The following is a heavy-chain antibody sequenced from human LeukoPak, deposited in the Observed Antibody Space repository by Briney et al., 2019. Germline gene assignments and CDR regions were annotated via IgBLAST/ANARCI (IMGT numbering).Heavy chain of an antibody. D-gene: IGHD6-13*01. V-gene: IGHV3-7*03. CDR3: AKDVGYSSSWYNDY. Sequence: GGSLRLSCAASGFTFSSYWMSWVRQAPGKGLEWVANIKQDGSEKYYVDSVKGRFTISRDNAKNSLYLQMNSLRAEDTAVYYCAKDVGYSSSWYNDYWGQGTLVTVSS. J-gene: IGHJ4*02. CDR2: IKQDGSEK. CDR1: GFTFSSYW.